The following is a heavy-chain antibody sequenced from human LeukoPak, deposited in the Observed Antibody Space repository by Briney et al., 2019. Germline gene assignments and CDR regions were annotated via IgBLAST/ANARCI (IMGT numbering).Heavy chain of an antibody. CDR1: GYTLTELS. D-gene: IGHD3-9*01. Sequence: ASVKVSCKVSGYTLTELSMHWVRQAPGKGLEWMGGFDPEDGETIYAQKFQSRVTMTEDTSTDTAYMELSSLRSEDTAVYYCATLPLLRYFDWLLYNYFDYWGQGTLVTVSS. J-gene: IGHJ4*02. V-gene: IGHV1-24*01. CDR3: ATLPLLRYFDWLLYNYFDY. CDR2: FDPEDGET.